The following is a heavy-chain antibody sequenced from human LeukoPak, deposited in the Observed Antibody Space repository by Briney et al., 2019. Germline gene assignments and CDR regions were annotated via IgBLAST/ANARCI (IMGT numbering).Heavy chain of an antibody. CDR3: AKGGYCSGGSCYSTYYFDY. J-gene: IGHJ4*02. V-gene: IGHV3-23*01. Sequence: SWIRQPQGKGLEWVSAISGSGGSTYCADSVKGRFTISRDNSKNTLYLQMNSLRAEDTAVYYCAKGGYCSGGSCYSTYYFDYWGQGTLVTVSS. CDR2: ISGSGGST. D-gene: IGHD2-15*01.